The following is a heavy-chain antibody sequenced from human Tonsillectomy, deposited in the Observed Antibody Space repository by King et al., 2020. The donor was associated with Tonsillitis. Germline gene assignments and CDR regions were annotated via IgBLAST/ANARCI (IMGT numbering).Heavy chain of an antibody. CDR1: GYSFTNYW. J-gene: IGHJ6*02. CDR2: IYPGDSDT. CDR3: AMGSAMDV. D-gene: IGHD1-26*01. Sequence: QLVQSGAEVKKPGESLKIACKGSGYSFTNYWIGWGRQKPVKGLEWLWIIYPGDSDTRYSPSFQGQVTISADRSISTAYLQWSSLKASDTAMYYCAMGSAMDVWGQGTTVTVSS. V-gene: IGHV5-51*01.